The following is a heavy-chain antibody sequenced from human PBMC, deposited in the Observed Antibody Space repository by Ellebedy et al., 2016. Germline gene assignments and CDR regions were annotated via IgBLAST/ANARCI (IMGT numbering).Heavy chain of an antibody. CDR3: ARDNGYGSGSFVPGTYYYYGMDV. CDR2: ISAYNGNT. Sequence: ASVKVSXXASGYTFTSYGISWVRQAPGQGLEWMGWISAYNGNTNYAQKLQGRVTMTTDTSTSTAYMELRSLRSDDTAVYYCARDNGYGSGSFVPGTYYYYGMDVWGQGTTVTVSS. D-gene: IGHD3-10*01. CDR1: GYTFTSYG. V-gene: IGHV1-18*01. J-gene: IGHJ6*02.